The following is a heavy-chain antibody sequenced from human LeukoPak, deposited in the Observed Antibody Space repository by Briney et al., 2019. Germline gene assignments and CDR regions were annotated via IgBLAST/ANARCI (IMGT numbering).Heavy chain of an antibody. CDR1: GFTFSRYA. Sequence: QPGGSLRLSCAASGFTFSRYAMSWVPQAPGKGLEWVSSISGTRGSTFYADSVQGRFTISRDNSKNSLYLHMNSVGAEDTAVYYCAKVPFDWIASTNYYHYMDVWGKGTTVTVSS. D-gene: IGHD3-9*01. V-gene: IGHV3-23*01. CDR2: ISGTRGST. J-gene: IGHJ6*03. CDR3: AKVPFDWIASTNYYHYMDV.